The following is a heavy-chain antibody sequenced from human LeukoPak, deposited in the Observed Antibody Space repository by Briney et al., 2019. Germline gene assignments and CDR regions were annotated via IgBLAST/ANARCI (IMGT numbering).Heavy chain of an antibody. CDR2: ISSSAGTT. CDR3: ARESLESLDY. V-gene: IGHV3-48*03. J-gene: IGHJ4*02. CDR1: GFTFSSYE. Sequence: GGSLRLSCAASGFTFSSYEMNWVRQAPGKGLEWVSYISSSAGTTYYADSVKGRFTISRDNAKNSLYLQMNRLRAEDTAVYYCARESLESLDYWGQGTLLTVSS.